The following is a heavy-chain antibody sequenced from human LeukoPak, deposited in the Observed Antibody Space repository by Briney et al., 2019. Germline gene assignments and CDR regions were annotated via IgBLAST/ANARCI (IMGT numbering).Heavy chain of an antibody. CDR3: ASEGYSSGWYTQTDAFDI. V-gene: IGHV1-8*01. CDR1: GYTFTSYD. Sequence: ASVKVSCKASGYTFTSYDINWVRQGTGQGGEWRGWMNPKSSHTGYAHKFQGRVTMTRNTSISTAYMELSSLRSEDTAVYYCASEGYSSGWYTQTDAFDIWGQGTMVTVSS. CDR2: MNPKSSHT. J-gene: IGHJ3*02. D-gene: IGHD6-19*01.